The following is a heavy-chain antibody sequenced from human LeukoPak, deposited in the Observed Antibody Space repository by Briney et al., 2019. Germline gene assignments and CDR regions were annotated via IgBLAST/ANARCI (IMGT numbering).Heavy chain of an antibody. CDR2: IVTYNGNT. CDR3: AKTTVTSEEYYYYYMDV. V-gene: IGHV1-18*01. CDR1: GYTFTSYG. J-gene: IGHJ6*03. D-gene: IGHD4-11*01. Sequence: EASVKVSCKTSGYTFTSYGVSWVRQAPGQGLKWMGWIVTYNGNTYYSQKFQGRVTMTTDTSTSTAYLELRSLRSDDTAVYYCAKTTVTSEEYYYYYMDVWGKGTTVTVSS.